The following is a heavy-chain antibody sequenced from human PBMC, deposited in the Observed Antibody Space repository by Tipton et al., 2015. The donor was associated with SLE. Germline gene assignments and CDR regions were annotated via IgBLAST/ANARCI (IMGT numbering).Heavy chain of an antibody. CDR2: FYHTGTT. CDR1: GYSISSGFH. Sequence: TLSLTCAVSGYSISSGFHWGWIRQPPGEGLEWIGNFYHTGTTHYNPSLKSRVTISVDMSKNQFSLKLTSVTAADTAVYYCVRGVASWGQGMLVTVSS. V-gene: IGHV4-38-2*01. CDR3: VRGVAS. J-gene: IGHJ4*02.